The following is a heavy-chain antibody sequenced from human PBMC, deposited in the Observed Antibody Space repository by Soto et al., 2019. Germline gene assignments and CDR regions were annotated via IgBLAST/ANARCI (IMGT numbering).Heavy chain of an antibody. J-gene: IGHJ6*02. CDR3: ARDRYSVDTAMVIYYGMDV. CDR2: IYYSGST. V-gene: IGHV4-59*01. Sequence: PSETLSLTCTVSGGSISSYYWSWIRQPPGKGLEWIGYIYYSGSTNYNPSLKSRVTISVDTSKNQFSLKLSSVTAADTAVYYCARDRYSVDTAMVIYYGMDVWGQGTTVTVSS. CDR1: GGSISSYY. D-gene: IGHD5-18*01.